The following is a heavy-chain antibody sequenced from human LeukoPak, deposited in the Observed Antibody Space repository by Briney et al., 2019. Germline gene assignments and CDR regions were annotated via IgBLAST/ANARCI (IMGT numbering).Heavy chain of an antibody. D-gene: IGHD6-19*01. J-gene: IGHJ3*02. V-gene: IGHV4-59*08. CDR3: ARAVADAFDI. CDR2: IYYSGIT. CDR1: GGSISSYY. Sequence: PSETLSLTCTVSGGSISSYYWSWIRQPPGKGLEWIGYIYYSGITNYNPSLKSRVTISVDTSKNQFSLKLSSVTAADTAVYYCARAVADAFDIWGQGRMVTVSS.